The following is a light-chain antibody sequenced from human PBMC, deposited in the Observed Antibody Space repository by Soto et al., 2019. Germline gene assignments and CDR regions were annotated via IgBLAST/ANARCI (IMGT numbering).Light chain of an antibody. V-gene: IGKV3D-20*01. CDR1: QSVSSSY. J-gene: IGKJ1*01. CDR2: DAS. CDR3: QQYGSSRWT. Sequence: EIVLTQSPATLSLSPGERATLSCGASQSVSSSYLAWYQQKPGLAPRLLIYDASSRATGIPDRFSGSGSGTDFTLTISRLEPEDFAVYHCQQYGSSRWTFGQGTKVDIK.